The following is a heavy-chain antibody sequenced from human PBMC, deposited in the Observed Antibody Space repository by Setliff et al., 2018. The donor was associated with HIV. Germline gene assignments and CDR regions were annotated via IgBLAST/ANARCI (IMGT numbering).Heavy chain of an antibody. D-gene: IGHD1-26*01. CDR1: GYAFNSYT. CDR3: ARVGAPRYYMDV. J-gene: IGHJ6*03. CDR2: ISPNSDNT. Sequence: ASVKVSCKASGYAFNSYTLNWVRQATGRGLEWMGWISPNSDNTAYAQKFQGRLTMTRNTSTGTVYMELSSLRSEDTAVYYCARVGAPRYYMDVWGKGTTVTVSS. V-gene: IGHV1-8*01.